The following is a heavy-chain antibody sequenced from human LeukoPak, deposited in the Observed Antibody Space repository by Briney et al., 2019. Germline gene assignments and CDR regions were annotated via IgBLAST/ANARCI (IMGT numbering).Heavy chain of an antibody. Sequence: PGGSLRLSCAASGFTFSSYSMNWVRQAPGKGLEWVSSISSSSSYIYYADSVKGRFTISRDNAKNSLYLQMNSLRAEDTAVYYRARDKSTVVVIDYWGQGTLVTVSS. CDR2: ISSSSSYI. V-gene: IGHV3-21*01. CDR1: GFTFSSYS. CDR3: ARDKSTVVVIDY. D-gene: IGHD3-22*01. J-gene: IGHJ4*02.